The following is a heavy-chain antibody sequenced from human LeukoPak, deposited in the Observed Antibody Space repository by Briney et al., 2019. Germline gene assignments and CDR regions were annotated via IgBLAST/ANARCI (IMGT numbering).Heavy chain of an antibody. CDR3: ARIRYSSSSGFDY. D-gene: IGHD6-6*01. CDR1: GFTFTSYD. V-gene: IGHV1-8*01. J-gene: IGHJ4*02. CDR2: MNPNNGNT. Sequence: ASVKVSCKASGFTFTSYDINWVRQASGQGLEWMGWMNPNNGNTGYAQKFQGRVSMTRDTSTSTVYMELSSLRSEDTAVYYCARIRYSSSSGFDYWGQGTLVTVSS.